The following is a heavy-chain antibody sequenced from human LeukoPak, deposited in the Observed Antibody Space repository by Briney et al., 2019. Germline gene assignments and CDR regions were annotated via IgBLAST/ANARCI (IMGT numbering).Heavy chain of an antibody. J-gene: IGHJ4*02. CDR1: GYGFASFW. D-gene: IGHD2-21*01. Sequence: GESLKISCKGSGYGFASFWIGWVRQMPGKGLEWMAIVHPGNSETRYSPSFQGLVTVSADKSISTAYPQWASLRASDTATYYCARHRRGGDYFYFDYWGQGTLVTVSS. CDR2: VHPGNSET. V-gene: IGHV5-51*01. CDR3: ARHRRGGDYFYFDY.